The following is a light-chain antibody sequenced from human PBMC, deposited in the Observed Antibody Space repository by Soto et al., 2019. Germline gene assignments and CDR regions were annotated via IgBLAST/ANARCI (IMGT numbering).Light chain of an antibody. CDR1: QSIARN. CDR3: QQSFITPPIT. V-gene: IGKV1-39*01. Sequence: DVQLTQSPSSLSASVGDRVTITCRASQSIARNLNWYQHKPGKAPKLLINAASNLRSGVPSTFSGIGSVTDFTLTNSNLQPEDFAIYYGQQSFITPPITFGQGTRLDI. CDR2: AAS. J-gene: IGKJ5*01.